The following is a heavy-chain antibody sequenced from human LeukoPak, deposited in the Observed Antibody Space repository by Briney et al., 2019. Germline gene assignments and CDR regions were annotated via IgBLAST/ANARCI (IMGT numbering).Heavy chain of an antibody. D-gene: IGHD3-10*01. CDR1: GYTFTSYA. CDR2: INAGNGNT. V-gene: IGHV1-3*01. CDR3: ARDRVTMVRGVYNWFDP. Sequence: ASVKVPCKASGYTFTSYAMHWVRQAPGQRLEWMGWINAGNGNTKYSQKFQGRVTITRDTSASTAYMELSSLRSEDTAVYYCARDRVTMVRGVYNWFDPWGQGTLVTVSS. J-gene: IGHJ5*02.